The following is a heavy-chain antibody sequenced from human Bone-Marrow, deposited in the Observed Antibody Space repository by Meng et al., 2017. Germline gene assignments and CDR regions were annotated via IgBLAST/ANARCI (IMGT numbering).Heavy chain of an antibody. J-gene: IGHJ4*02. V-gene: IGHV1-69*08. CDR3: ARDHRHGSGVGTFDY. D-gene: IGHD3-10*01. Sequence: SGAKRKSHGSSLHVYSEATDATSTTYRLSWVRHAPGKGLERMGRIILLAEITESAEKFEGRVAITADKSASTAYMELSSLISDDTAFYYCARDHRHGSGVGTFDYWGLGTLVTVSS. CDR2: IILLAEIT. CDR1: DATSTTYR.